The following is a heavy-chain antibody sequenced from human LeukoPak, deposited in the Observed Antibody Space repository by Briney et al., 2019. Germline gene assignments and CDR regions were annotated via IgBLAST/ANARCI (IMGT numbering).Heavy chain of an antibody. V-gene: IGHV1-8*01. CDR1: GYTFTSYD. CDR2: MNPNSGNT. Sequence: ASVKVSCKASGYTFTSYDINWVRQATGQGLEWMGWMNPNSGNTGYAQKFQGRVTMTRNTSISTAYMELSSLRSEDTAVYYCARGAAARVDYYYYYMDVWGKGITVTVSS. D-gene: IGHD6-6*01. CDR3: ARGAAARVDYYYYYMDV. J-gene: IGHJ6*03.